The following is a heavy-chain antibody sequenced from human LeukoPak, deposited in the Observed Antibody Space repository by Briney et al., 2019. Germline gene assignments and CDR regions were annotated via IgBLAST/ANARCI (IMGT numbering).Heavy chain of an antibody. D-gene: IGHD3-3*01. CDR2: INPSGGST. CDR3: ARSDVMELDYDFWSGIEYGMDV. J-gene: IGHJ6*02. V-gene: IGHV1-46*01. CDR1: GYTFTSYY. Sequence: GASVKVSCKAPGYTFTSYYMHWVRQAPGQGLEWMGIINPSGGSTSYAQKFQGRVTMTRDTSTSTVYMELSSLRSEDTAVYYCARSDVMELDYDFWSGIEYGMDVWGQGTTVTVSS.